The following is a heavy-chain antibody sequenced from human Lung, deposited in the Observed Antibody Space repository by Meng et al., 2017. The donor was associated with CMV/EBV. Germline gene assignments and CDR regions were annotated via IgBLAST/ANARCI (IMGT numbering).Heavy chain of an antibody. D-gene: IGHD3-10*01. CDR2: IHSSGST. CDR1: GGSISSGGYY. Sequence: GKRQESGQGLVKPSQTLSPTCTGSGGSISSGGYYWSWIRQHPGKGLEWIGYIHSSGSTYYNPSLRSRLTISVDTSKNQFSLKLSSVTAADTAVYYCARASYGSGSPLGESWFDPWGQGTLVTVSS. J-gene: IGHJ5*02. CDR3: ARASYGSGSPLGESWFDP. V-gene: IGHV4-31*03.